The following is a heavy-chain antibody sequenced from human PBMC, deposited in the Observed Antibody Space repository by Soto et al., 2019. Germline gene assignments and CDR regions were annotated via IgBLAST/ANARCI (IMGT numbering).Heavy chain of an antibody. CDR2: IKQDGSEK. V-gene: IGHV3-7*01. J-gene: IGHJ3*02. CDR1: GFTFSSYW. Sequence: GGSLRLSCAASGFTFSSYWMSWVRQAPGKGLEWVANIKQDGSEKYYVDSVKGRFTISSDNAKNSLYLQMNSLRAEDTAVYYCARYFLSSQITMVRGVITPHDAFEIWSQGTMVTVSS. CDR3: ARYFLSSQITMVRGVITPHDAFEI. D-gene: IGHD3-10*01.